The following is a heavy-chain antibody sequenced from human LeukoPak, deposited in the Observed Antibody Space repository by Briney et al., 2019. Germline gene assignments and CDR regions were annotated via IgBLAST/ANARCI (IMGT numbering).Heavy chain of an antibody. Sequence: SETLSLTCAVYGGSFSGYYWSWIRQPPGKGLEWIGEINHSGSTNYNPSLKSRVTISVDTSKNQFSLKLSSVTAADTAVYYCATQWLGGENWFDPWGQGTLVTVSS. V-gene: IGHV4-34*01. D-gene: IGHD6-19*01. CDR3: ATQWLGGENWFDP. CDR1: GGSFSGYY. CDR2: INHSGST. J-gene: IGHJ5*02.